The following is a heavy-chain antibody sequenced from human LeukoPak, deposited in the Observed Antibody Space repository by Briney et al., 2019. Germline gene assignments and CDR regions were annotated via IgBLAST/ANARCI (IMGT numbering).Heavy chain of an antibody. J-gene: IGHJ4*02. CDR1: GFTFSSHS. D-gene: IGHD2-21*02. V-gene: IGHV3-23*01. Sequence: GGSLRLSCAASGFTFSSHSMSWVRQPPGEGLEWVAAISPSGDSTTYRDSVKGQFTISRDNSRNRLYLQMNTLTAEDAAIYYSARRLLTGGVTDSFDFWGQGALVTVSS. CDR3: ARRLLTGGVTDSFDF. CDR2: ISPSGDST.